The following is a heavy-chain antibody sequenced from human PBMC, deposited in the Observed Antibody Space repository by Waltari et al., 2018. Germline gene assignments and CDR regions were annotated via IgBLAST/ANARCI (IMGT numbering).Heavy chain of an antibody. CDR2: ISGPALTT. CDR3: AKAGGIAAAEFQFDF. J-gene: IGHJ4*02. Sequence: EVKLLESGGGLVQPGGSLRLSCAASGFTFISYAMTWVRQAPGKGLEWVSSISGPALTTFYADSVKGRFSVSRDNSKNTLYLQINGLRADDTAVYYCAKAGGIAAAEFQFDFWGRGTLVTVSS. D-gene: IGHD6-13*01. V-gene: IGHV3-23*01. CDR1: GFTFISYA.